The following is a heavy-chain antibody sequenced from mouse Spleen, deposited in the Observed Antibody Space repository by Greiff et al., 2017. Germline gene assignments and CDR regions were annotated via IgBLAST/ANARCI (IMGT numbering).Heavy chain of an antibody. CDR3: AREGWLLRGFDY. CDR2: INPNYGTT. J-gene: IGHJ2*01. D-gene: IGHD2-3*01. Sequence: VQLQQSGPELVKPGASVKISCKASGYSFTDYNMNWVKQSNGKSLEWIGVINPNYGTTSYNQKFKGKATLTADKSSSTAYMQLSSLTSEDSAVYFCAREGWLLRGFDYWGQGTTLTVSS. V-gene: IGHV1-39*01. CDR1: GYSFTDYN.